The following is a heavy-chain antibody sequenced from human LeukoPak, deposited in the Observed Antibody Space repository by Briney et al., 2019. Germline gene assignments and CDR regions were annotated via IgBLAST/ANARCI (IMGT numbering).Heavy chain of an antibody. V-gene: IGHV3-23*01. D-gene: IGHD3-22*01. J-gene: IGHJ4*02. CDR3: AKDRYYYDSSGSFTFDY. CDR1: GFTFRSYA. Sequence: GGSLRLSCGASGFTFRSYAMSWVRQAPGKGLEWVSVISGSGSSTYYADSVKGRFTISRDNSKNTLYLQMNSLRAEDTAVYYCAKDRYYYDSSGSFTFDYWGQGTLVTVSS. CDR2: ISGSGSST.